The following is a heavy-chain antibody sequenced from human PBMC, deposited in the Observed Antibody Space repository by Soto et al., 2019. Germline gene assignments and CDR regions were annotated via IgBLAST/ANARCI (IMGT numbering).Heavy chain of an antibody. Sequence: QPGGSLRLSCAASGFTFSRDGMSWVRQAPEKGPEWVSLITDNGGSTYYADSVKGRFTISRDNTKNTLFLQMNSLRAEDTAVYYCAKERATTTAFDCWGQGALVTVSS. CDR1: GFTFSRDG. CDR3: AKERATTTAFDC. V-gene: IGHV3-23*01. D-gene: IGHD4-17*01. CDR2: ITDNGGST. J-gene: IGHJ4*02.